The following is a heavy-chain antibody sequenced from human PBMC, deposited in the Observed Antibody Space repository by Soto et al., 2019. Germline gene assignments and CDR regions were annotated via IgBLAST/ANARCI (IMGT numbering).Heavy chain of an antibody. CDR2: ISWNSGSI. CDR1: GFTFDDYA. J-gene: IGHJ3*02. D-gene: IGHD6-19*01. V-gene: IGHV3-9*01. CDR3: AKDLFVVVAGINDAFDI. Sequence: ESGGGLVQPGRSLRLSCAASGFTFDDYAMHWVRQAPGKGLEWVSGISWNSGSIGYADSVKGRFTISRDNAKNSLYLQMNSLRAEDTALYYCAKDLFVVVAGINDAFDIWGQGTMVTVSS.